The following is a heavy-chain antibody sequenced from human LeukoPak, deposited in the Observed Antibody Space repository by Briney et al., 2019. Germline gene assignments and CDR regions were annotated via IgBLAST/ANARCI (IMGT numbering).Heavy chain of an antibody. D-gene: IGHD6-6*01. J-gene: IGHJ4*02. V-gene: IGHV4-39*07. CDR3: ARISSSPDPDY. CDR2: IYYSGST. CDR1: GGSSSRND. Sequence: SETLSLTCTVSGGSSSRNDWGWIRQPPGKGLEWIGSIYYSGSTYYNPSLKSRVTISVDTSKNQFSLKLSSVTAADTAVYYCARISSSPDPDYWGQGTLVTVSS.